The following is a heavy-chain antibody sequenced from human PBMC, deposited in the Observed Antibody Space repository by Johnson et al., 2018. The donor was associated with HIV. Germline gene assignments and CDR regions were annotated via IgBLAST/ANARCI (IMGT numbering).Heavy chain of an antibody. CDR1: GFTFSNAW. J-gene: IGHJ3*02. CDR3: ARDSYDISGQQHDAFDI. Sequence: QVQLVESGGGLVQPGGSLRLSCAASGFTFSNAWMSWVRQAPGKGLEWVSYISNSGSSVYYADSVKGRFTISRDNAKNSLYLQMNSLRAEDTAVYYCARDSYDISGQQHDAFDIWGQGTMVTVSS. CDR2: ISNSGSSV. V-gene: IGHV3-11*04. D-gene: IGHD3-22*01.